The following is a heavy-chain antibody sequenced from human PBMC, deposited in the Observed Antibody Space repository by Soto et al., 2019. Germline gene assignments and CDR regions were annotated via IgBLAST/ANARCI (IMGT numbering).Heavy chain of an antibody. CDR3: VKDRIAVAGGRLFDY. J-gene: IGHJ4*02. V-gene: IGHV3-23*01. D-gene: IGHD6-19*01. CDR2: ISGSGGST. Sequence: EVQLLESGGGLVQPGGSLRLSCAASGFTFSSYTMSWVRQAPGKGLEWVSGISGSGGSTDYADSVKGRFTISRDNSKDKLYLQMNRLRDEDTAVYYCVKDRIAVAGGRLFDYWGQGTLVTGSS. CDR1: GFTFSSYT.